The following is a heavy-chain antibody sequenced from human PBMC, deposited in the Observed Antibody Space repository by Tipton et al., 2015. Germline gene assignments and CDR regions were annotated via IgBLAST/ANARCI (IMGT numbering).Heavy chain of an antibody. CDR2: ISHSGNT. V-gene: IGHV4-38-2*02. Sequence: LRLSCTVSAYSISSDYYWGWIRQPPGKGLEWIGSISHSGNTYYNPSLKSRVTMSRDTSKNQFSLKLTSVTAADTAVYYCASGCINFSCYYWFDPWGPGTLVTVSS. CDR1: AYSISSDYY. J-gene: IGHJ5*02. D-gene: IGHD2-21*01. CDR3: ASGCINFSCYYWFDP.